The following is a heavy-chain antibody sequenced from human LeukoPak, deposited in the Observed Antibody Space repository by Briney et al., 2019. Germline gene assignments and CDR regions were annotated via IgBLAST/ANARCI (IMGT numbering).Heavy chain of an antibody. V-gene: IGHV1-2*02. CDR3: ARDKYTGYETFDY. CDR2: INPNNGGT. D-gene: IGHD5-12*01. Sequence: ASVKVSCKASGYTFTGYYIHWVRQAPGQGLEWMGWINPNNGGTNYAQKFQGKVTMTRDTSISTAYMELNRLTSDDTAVYYCARDKYTGYETFDYWGQGTPVTVSS. CDR1: GYTFTGYY. J-gene: IGHJ4*02.